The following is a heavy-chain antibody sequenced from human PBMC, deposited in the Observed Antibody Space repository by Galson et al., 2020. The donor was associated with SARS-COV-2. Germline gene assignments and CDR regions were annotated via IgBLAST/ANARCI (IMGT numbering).Heavy chain of an antibody. V-gene: IGHV4-31*03. CDR3: ARLGATGAMRVVVAGGFDL. CDR2: IYYSGST. J-gene: IGHJ2*01. CDR1: GGSISSGGYY. D-gene: IGHD3-22*01. Sequence: ETSETLSLTCTVSGGSISSGGYYWSWIRPHPGKGLEWIGYIYYSGSTYYNPSLKSRVTISVDTSKNQFSLKLSSVTAADTAVYYCARLGATGAMRVVVAGGFDLWGRGTLVTVSS.